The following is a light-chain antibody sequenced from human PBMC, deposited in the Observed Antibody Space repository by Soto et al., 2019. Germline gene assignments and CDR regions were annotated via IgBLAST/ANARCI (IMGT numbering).Light chain of an antibody. J-gene: IGLJ1*01. CDR1: KLGDKY. V-gene: IGLV3-1*01. CDR2: QDS. Sequence: SYELTQPPSVSVSPGQTASITCSGDKLGDKYACWYQQKPGQSPVLVIYQDSKRPSGIPERFSGSNSGNTATLTISGTQAMDEADYYCQAWDSYTRVFGTGTKLTVL. CDR3: QAWDSYTRV.